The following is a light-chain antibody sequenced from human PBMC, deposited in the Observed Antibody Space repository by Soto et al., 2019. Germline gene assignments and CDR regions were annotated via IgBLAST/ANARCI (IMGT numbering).Light chain of an antibody. CDR1: SSNLAYNS. V-gene: IGLV1-51*01. Sequence: QSVLTQPPSVSAAPGQDVTISCSGSSSNLAYNSLSWYQQLPGTAPKLLIYDDNKRPSGIPVRFSGSKSGTSATLGITGLETGDEADYYCGAWDDSLNVYVFGSGTKVTVL. CDR2: DDN. CDR3: GAWDDSLNVYV. J-gene: IGLJ1*01.